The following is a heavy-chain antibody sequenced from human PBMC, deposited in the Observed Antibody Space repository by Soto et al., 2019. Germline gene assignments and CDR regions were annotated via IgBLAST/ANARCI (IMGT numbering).Heavy chain of an antibody. CDR1: GDSISSYY. Sequence: SETLSLTCTVSGDSISSYYWSWIRQPPGKGLEWIGYIFYSGSTKYNPSLKSRVSISVDTSKSQFSLKLTSVTAADTAVYYCARHSGCSSTDCHGNSWFDPWGQGTLVTVSS. D-gene: IGHD2-2*01. CDR2: IFYSGST. V-gene: IGHV4-59*08. CDR3: ARHSGCSSTDCHGNSWFDP. J-gene: IGHJ5*02.